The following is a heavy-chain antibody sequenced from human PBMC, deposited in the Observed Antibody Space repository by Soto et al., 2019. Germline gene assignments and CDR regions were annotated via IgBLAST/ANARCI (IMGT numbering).Heavy chain of an antibody. CDR2: IKSKTDGGTT. CDR3: TTGHDSSGWYSIPDYYYYYGMDV. Sequence: EGSLRLSCAASGFTFSNAWMNWVRQAPGKGLEWVGRIKSKTDGGTTDYAAPVKGRFTISRDDSKNTLYLQMNSLKTEDTAVYYCTTGHDSSGWYSIPDYYYYYGMDVWGQGTTVTVSS. CDR1: GFTFSNAW. J-gene: IGHJ6*02. V-gene: IGHV3-15*07. D-gene: IGHD6-19*01.